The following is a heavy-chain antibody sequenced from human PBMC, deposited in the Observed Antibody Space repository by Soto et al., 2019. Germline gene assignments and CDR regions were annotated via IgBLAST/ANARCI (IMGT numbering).Heavy chain of an antibody. V-gene: IGHV4-59*01. D-gene: IGHD3-3*01. J-gene: IGHJ6*02. CDR2: IYYSGST. CDR1: GGSISSYY. Sequence: PSETLSLTCTVSGGSISSYYWSWIRQPPGKGLEWIGYIYYSGSTNYNPPLKSRVTISVDTSKNQFSLKLSSVTAADTAVYYCARDMRGYYGVWGQGTTVTVSS. CDR3: ARDMRGYYGV.